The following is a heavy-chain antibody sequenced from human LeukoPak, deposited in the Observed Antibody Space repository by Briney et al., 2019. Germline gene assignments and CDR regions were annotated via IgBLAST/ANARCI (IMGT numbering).Heavy chain of an antibody. CDR3: ARDSSSWSSDY. Sequence: ASVKVSCKASRYTFTNYNVHWVRQGPGQGLEWMAIFYPRGSITTYVEKFQGRVTMTSDTSTSTVYMELSSLTSEDTAVYYCARDSSSWSSDYWGQGTLVTVSS. J-gene: IGHJ4*02. V-gene: IGHV1-46*01. CDR2: FYPRGSIT. D-gene: IGHD6-13*01. CDR1: RYTFTNYN.